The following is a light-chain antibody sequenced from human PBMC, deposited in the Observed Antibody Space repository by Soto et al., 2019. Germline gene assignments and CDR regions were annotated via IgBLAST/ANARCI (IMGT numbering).Light chain of an antibody. CDR1: QSVRGN. CDR3: QQYNDYSTWT. J-gene: IGKJ1*01. Sequence: EIVMTQSPATLSVSPGERATLSCRASQSVRGNLAWYQQKPGQSPRLLIYGASSRATGIPVRFSGSGSGTDFTLTISSLQPDDFATYYCQQYNDYSTWTFGQGTKVDIK. CDR2: GAS. V-gene: IGKV3-15*01.